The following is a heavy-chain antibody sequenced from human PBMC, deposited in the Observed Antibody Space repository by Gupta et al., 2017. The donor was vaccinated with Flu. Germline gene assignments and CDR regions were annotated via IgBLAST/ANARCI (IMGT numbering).Heavy chain of an antibody. CDR3: ARDRSSAYAGFYFDY. D-gene: IGHD5-12*01. CDR2: IYYSGGT. Sequence: RQPPGKGLEWIGYIYYSGGTYYNPSLKSRVTISVDTSKNQFSLKLSSVTAADTAVYYCARDRSSAYAGFYFDYWGQGALVTVSS. J-gene: IGHJ4*02. V-gene: IGHV4-30-4*01.